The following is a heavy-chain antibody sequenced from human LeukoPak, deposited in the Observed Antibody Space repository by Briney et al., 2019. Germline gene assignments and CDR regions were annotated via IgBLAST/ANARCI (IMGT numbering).Heavy chain of an antibody. CDR3: ARDLAGYYDSSAISYFDY. V-gene: IGHV4-4*07. CDR1: GGSISSYY. CDR2: IYTSGSN. Sequence: SETVSLTCTVSGGSISSYYWSWIRQPAGKGLEWIGRIYTSGSNNYNPSLKSRVTISVDKSKNQFSLKLSSVTAADTAVYYCARDLAGYYDSSAISYFDYWGQGTLVTVSS. D-gene: IGHD3-22*01. J-gene: IGHJ4*02.